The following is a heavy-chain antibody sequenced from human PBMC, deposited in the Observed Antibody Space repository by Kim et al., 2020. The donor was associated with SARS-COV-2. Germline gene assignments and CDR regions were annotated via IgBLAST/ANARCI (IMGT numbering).Heavy chain of an antibody. V-gene: IGHV4-30-2*04. D-gene: IGHD5-18*01. Sequence: NPTLNRRLTILVDTSKNQFTLRLSSVTAADTAVYYCARETRRYTYGKVDYWGQGTLVTVSS. J-gene: IGHJ4*02. CDR3: ARETRRYTYGKVDY.